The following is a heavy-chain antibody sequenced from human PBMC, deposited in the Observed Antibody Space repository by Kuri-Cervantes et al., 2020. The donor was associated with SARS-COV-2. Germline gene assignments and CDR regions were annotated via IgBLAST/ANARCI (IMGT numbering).Heavy chain of an antibody. Sequence: ASVKVSCKASGYTFTGYYMHWVRQAPGQGLEWIGWINPNSGGTNYAQKFQGRVTMTRDTSISTAYMELSRLRSDDTAVYYCASNSNYWYYGMDVWGQGTTVTVSS. D-gene: IGHD4-11*01. V-gene: IGHV1-2*02. J-gene: IGHJ6*02. CDR2: INPNSGGT. CDR1: GYTFTGYY. CDR3: ASNSNYWYYGMDV.